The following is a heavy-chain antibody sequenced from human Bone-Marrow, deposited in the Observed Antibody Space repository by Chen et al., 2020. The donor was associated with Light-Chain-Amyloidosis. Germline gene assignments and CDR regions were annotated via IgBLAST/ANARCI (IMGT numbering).Heavy chain of an antibody. V-gene: IGHV3-23*04. CDR1: GFTCGKYA. D-gene: IGHD2-2*01. CDR3: AKDRCTSISCSDFDY. Sequence: VQLVESGGGLVQPGGSLRLSCVGSGFTCGKYAMTWVRQAPGKGLEWVSVARGGDGPTYYADSVRGRFTIYRDNSKNTLYLQMNSLRAEDTAVYYCAKDRCTSISCSDFDYWGQGTLVTVSS. CDR2: ARGGDGPT. J-gene: IGHJ4*02.